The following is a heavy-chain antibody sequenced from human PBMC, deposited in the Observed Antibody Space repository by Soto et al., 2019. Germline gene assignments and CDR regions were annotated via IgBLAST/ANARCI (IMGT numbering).Heavy chain of an antibody. J-gene: IGHJ4*02. CDR3: ARVYYYGSGSYYEAFDY. CDR2: IIPIFGTA. V-gene: IGHV1-69*01. CDR1: GGTFSSYA. D-gene: IGHD3-10*01. Sequence: QMQLVQSGAEVKKPGSSVKVSCKASGGTFSSYAISWVRQAPGQGLEWMGGIIPIFGTANYAQKFQGRVTITADESTSTAYMELSSLRSEDTAVYYCARVYYYGSGSYYEAFDYWGQGTLVTVSS.